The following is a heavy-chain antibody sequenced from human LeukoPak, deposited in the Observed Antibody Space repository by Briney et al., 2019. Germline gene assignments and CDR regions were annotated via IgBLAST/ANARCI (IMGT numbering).Heavy chain of an antibody. CDR3: AKDEDTAAVRLGDIDY. D-gene: IGHD5-18*01. V-gene: IGHV3-7*03. Sequence: GGSLRLSCAASGFTFSSYWMTWVRQAPGKGLEWVANIKLDGTEKYYVDSLKDRFTISRDNAKNSLYLQVNGLRAEDTAVYYCAKDEDTAAVRLGDIDYWGQGTLVTVSS. J-gene: IGHJ4*02. CDR1: GFTFSSYW. CDR2: IKLDGTEK.